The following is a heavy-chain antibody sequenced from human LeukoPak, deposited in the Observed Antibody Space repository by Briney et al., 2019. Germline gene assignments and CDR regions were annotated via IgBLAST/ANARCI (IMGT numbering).Heavy chain of an antibody. V-gene: IGHV4-39*07. CDR1: GGSISSSSYY. CDR2: IYYSGST. CDR3: AREGSAFDI. J-gene: IGHJ3*02. Sequence: PSETLSLTCTVSGGSISSSSYYWGWIRQPPGKGLEWIGSIYYSGSTYYNPSLKSRVTMSVETSKNQFSLKLSSVTAADTAVYYCAREGSAFDIWGQGTMVTVSS.